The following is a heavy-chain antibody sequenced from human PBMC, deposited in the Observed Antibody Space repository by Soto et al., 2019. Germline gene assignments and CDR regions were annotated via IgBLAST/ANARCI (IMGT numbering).Heavy chain of an antibody. Sequence: SETLSLTCAVYGGSFSGYYWSWIRQPPGKGLEWIGEINHSGSTNYNPSLKSRVTISVDTSKNQFSLKLSSVTAADTAVYYCARLRAAAGFYYYYYGMDVWGQGTTVTVSS. CDR3: ARLRAAAGFYYYYYGMDV. D-gene: IGHD6-13*01. CDR1: GGSFSGYY. J-gene: IGHJ6*02. CDR2: INHSGST. V-gene: IGHV4-34*01.